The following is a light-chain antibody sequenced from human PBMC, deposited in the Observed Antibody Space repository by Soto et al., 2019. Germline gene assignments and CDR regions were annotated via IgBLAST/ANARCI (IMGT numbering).Light chain of an antibody. Sequence: SSELTQPSSVSVSPGQTARITCSGDVLAKKYARWFQQKPGQAPVLVIYKDSERPSGIPERFSGYSSGTTVTLTISGAQDEDEADYYCYSAADNNLVFGGGTKVTVL. CDR3: YSAADNNLV. J-gene: IGLJ2*01. V-gene: IGLV3-27*01. CDR1: VLAKKY. CDR2: KDS.